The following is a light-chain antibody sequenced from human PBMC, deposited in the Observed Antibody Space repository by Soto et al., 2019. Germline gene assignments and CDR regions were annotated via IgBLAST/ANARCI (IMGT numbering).Light chain of an antibody. CDR1: QSVSSY. CDR3: QKRSNLPPV. J-gene: IGKJ4*01. V-gene: IGKV3-11*01. Sequence: EIVLTQSPATLSLSPGERATLSCRASQSVSSYLAWYQQKPGQAPRLLIYDASNRATGIPARFSASGSGTDFTLTISSLEPEDFAVYYCQKRSNLPPVFGGGTRVEIK. CDR2: DAS.